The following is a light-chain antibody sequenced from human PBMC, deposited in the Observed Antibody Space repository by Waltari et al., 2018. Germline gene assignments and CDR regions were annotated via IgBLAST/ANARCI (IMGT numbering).Light chain of an antibody. CDR3: CSYAGAYTFV. CDR1: IHDVGVDDY. J-gene: IGLJ3*02. Sequence: QSALTQPHSVSASPGQSVTIPCSGSIHDVGVDDYVSVYQQLPCKAPKLILYEFVKRPSGVPSRFSGSKYGTTASLTISGLQTDDEATYYCCSYAGAYTFVFGGGTKLTVL. CDR2: EFV. V-gene: IGLV2-11*01.